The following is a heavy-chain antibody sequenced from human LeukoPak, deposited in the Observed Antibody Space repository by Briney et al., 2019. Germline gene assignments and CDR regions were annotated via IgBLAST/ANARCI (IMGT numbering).Heavy chain of an antibody. V-gene: IGHV4-59*08. D-gene: IGHD1-26*01. CDR3: ARHRGSGSYYYYGMDV. Sequence: SETLSLTCTVSGGSISSYYWSWTRQPPGKGLEWIGYIYYSGSTNYNASLKSRVTISVDTSKNQFSLKLSSVTAADTAVYYCARHRGSGSYYYYGMDVWGQGTTVTVSS. CDR1: GGSISSYY. J-gene: IGHJ6*02. CDR2: IYYSGST.